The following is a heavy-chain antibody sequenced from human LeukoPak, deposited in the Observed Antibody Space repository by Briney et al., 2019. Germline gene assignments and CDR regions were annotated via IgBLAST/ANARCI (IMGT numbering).Heavy chain of an antibody. Sequence: ASVKVSCKASGGTFSSYAISWVRQAPGQGLEWMGGITPIFGTANYAQKFQGRVTITADKSTSTAYMELSSLRSEDTAVYYCATTITMKTPDAFDIWGQGTMVTVSS. CDR1: GGTFSSYA. CDR3: ATTITMKTPDAFDI. CDR2: ITPIFGTA. D-gene: IGHD3-22*01. J-gene: IGHJ3*02. V-gene: IGHV1-69*06.